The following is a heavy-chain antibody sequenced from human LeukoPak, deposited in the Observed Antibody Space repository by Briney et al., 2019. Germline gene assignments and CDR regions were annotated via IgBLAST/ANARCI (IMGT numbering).Heavy chain of an antibody. CDR1: GFTFSTYW. J-gene: IGHJ3*02. CDR3: ARHRSGGSQDDAFDI. CDR2: IKEDGSEK. V-gene: IGHV3-7*01. Sequence: TGGSLRLSCAASGFTFSTYWMTWVRQAPGKGLEWVADIKEDGSEKYYGDSVKGRFTISRQNAKNSLFLQMNSLRVEDTAVYYCARHRSGGSQDDAFDIWGQGTMVTVSS. D-gene: IGHD2-15*01.